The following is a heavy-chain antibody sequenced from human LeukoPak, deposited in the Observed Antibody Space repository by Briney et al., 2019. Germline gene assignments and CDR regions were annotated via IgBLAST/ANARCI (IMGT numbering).Heavy chain of an antibody. Sequence: GGSLRLSCAASGFTFSSYSMSWVRQAPGKGLEWVSSISSISSYIYYADSVKGRFTISRDNAKNSLYLQMNSLRAEDTAVYYCARLGYCSGGSCYENQHYYYGMDVWGQGTTVTVSS. J-gene: IGHJ6*02. V-gene: IGHV3-21*01. CDR2: ISSISSYI. CDR1: GFTFSSYS. CDR3: ARLGYCSGGSCYENQHYYYGMDV. D-gene: IGHD2-15*01.